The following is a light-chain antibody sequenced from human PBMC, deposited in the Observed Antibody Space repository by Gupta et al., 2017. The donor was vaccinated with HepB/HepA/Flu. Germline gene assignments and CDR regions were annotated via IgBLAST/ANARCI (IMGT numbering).Light chain of an antibody. J-gene: IGLJ2*01. CDR1: NIEIYS. CDR2: DDR. Sequence: SYVLTQPPSVSWPPGKTATIACEGNNIEIYSVHWYQQKTGQAPVLVVYDDRDRPSGIPERFSGSNSGNTATLSISRVETGDEADYYCQVWDTASDHVVFGGGTTLTVL. V-gene: IGLV3-21*03. CDR3: QVWDTASDHVV.